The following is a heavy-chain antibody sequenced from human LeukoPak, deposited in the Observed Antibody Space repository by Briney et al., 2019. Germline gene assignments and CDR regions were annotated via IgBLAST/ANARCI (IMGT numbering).Heavy chain of an antibody. CDR3: ARDYCSSTSCLFDY. D-gene: IGHD2-2*01. Sequence: GASVKVSCKDSGYNFTSYGISWVRRAPGQGLEWMRRINPNSGDTNYAQKFQGRVTMTRDTSISTAYMELSRLRSDDTAVYYCARDYCSSTSCLFDYWGQGTLVTVSS. V-gene: IGHV1-2*06. CDR1: GYNFTSYG. J-gene: IGHJ4*02. CDR2: INPNSGDT.